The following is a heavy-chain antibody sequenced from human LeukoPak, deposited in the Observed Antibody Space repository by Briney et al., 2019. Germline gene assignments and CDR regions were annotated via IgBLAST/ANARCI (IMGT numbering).Heavy chain of an antibody. CDR2: I. D-gene: IGHD5-12*01. Sequence: GGSLRLSCAASGFTFGSYAMGWVRQAPGKGLEWVSAIKGRFTISRDNSKNTLYLQMNSLRAEDTAVYYCARTRPGEEWLRYFDYWGQGTLVTVSS. CDR3: ARTRPGEEWLRYFDY. CDR1: GFTFGSYA. V-gene: IGHV3-23*01. J-gene: IGHJ4*02.